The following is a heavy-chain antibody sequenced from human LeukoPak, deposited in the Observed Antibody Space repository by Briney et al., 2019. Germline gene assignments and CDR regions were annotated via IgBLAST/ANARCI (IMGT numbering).Heavy chain of an antibody. J-gene: IGHJ6*03. CDR2: ISSSSSYI. CDR3: ARDLEDWDSISYYMDV. Sequence: PGGSLRLSCAASGFTFSSYTMKWVRQAPGKGLEWVSSISSSSSYIYYADSVKGRFTISRDNAKNSLYLQMNSLRAEDTAVYYCARDLEDWDSISYYMDVWGKGTTVTISS. D-gene: IGHD1-26*01. V-gene: IGHV3-21*01. CDR1: GFTFSSYT.